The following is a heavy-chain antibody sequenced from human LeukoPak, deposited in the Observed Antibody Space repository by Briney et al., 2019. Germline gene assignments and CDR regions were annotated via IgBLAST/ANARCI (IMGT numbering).Heavy chain of an antibody. CDR1: GYTFTGYY. V-gene: IGHV1-2*02. Sequence: ASVKVSCKASGYTFTGYYMHWVRHAPGQGLEWMGWINPNSGGTNYAQKFQGRVTMTRDTSISTAYMELSRLRSDDTAVYYCARDRIAAASLNWFDPWGQGTLVTVSS. CDR3: ARDRIAAASLNWFDP. CDR2: INPNSGGT. J-gene: IGHJ5*02. D-gene: IGHD6-13*01.